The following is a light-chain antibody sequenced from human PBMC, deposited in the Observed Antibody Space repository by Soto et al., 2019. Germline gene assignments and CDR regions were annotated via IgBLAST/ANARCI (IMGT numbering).Light chain of an antibody. CDR2: GAS. V-gene: IGKV3-20*01. CDR1: QSVSSTF. Sequence: EFVLTQSPGTLSLSPGERATLSCRASQSVSSTFLAWYQQKPGQAPRLLIYGASTRGTAIPDRFSGSGSGTDFTLTISRLEPEDFAVCYCQHYGSSPPLTFGGGTKVEIK. J-gene: IGKJ4*01. CDR3: QHYGSSPPLT.